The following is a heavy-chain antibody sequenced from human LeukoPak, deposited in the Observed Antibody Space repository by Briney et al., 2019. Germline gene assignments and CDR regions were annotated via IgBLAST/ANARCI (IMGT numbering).Heavy chain of an antibody. CDR1: GGSFSGYY. CDR2: INHSGST. CDR3: ARVDGQWLRSLYYFDY. V-gene: IGHV4-34*01. D-gene: IGHD3-22*01. J-gene: IGHJ4*02. Sequence: SETLSLTCAVYGGSFSGYYWSWIRQPPGKGLEWIGEINHSGSTNHNPSLKSRVTISVDTSKNQFSLRLSSVTAADTAVYYCARVDGQWLRSLYYFDYWGQGTLVTVSS.